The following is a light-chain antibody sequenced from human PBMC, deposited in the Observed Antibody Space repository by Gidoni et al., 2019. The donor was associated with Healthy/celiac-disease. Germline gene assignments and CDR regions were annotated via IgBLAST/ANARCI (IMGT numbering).Light chain of an antibody. J-gene: IGLJ2*01. CDR2: DVS. CDR1: SSDVGGYKY. Sequence: QSALTQPRSVSGSPGQSVTISCTGTSSDVGGYKYVSWYQQHPGKAPNLMIFDVSKRPSGVPDRFSGSKSGNTASLTISGLQAEDEADYYCCSYAGSYTFDVVFGGGTKLTVL. V-gene: IGLV2-11*01. CDR3: CSYAGSYTFDVV.